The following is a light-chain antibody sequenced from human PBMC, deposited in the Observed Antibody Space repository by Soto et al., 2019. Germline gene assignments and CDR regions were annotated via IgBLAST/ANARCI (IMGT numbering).Light chain of an antibody. Sequence: DIQMTQSPSTLSGSVGDRVTITCRASQTISSWLAWYQQKPGKAPKLLIYKASTLKSGVPSRFSGSRSGTEFTLTISSLQPDDFATYYCQHYNRYSGAFGQGTKVDI. CDR2: KAS. CDR3: QHYNRYSGA. CDR1: QTISSW. J-gene: IGKJ1*01. V-gene: IGKV1-5*03.